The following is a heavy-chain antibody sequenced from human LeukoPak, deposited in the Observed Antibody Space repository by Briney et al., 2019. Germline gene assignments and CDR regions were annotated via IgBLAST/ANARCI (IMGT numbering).Heavy chain of an antibody. CDR3: VRDDDAYGFDY. J-gene: IGHJ4*02. Sequence: PGGSLRLSCAASGFIFSRHWMHWVRQAPGEGPVCVARVKKDGTYRDYGDSVKGRFTISRDNAKNTLYLQMNSLRVEDTARYYCVRDDDAYGFDYWGQGTVVTVSS. CDR1: GFIFSRHW. CDR2: VKKDGTYR. V-gene: IGHV3-74*01. D-gene: IGHD3-16*01.